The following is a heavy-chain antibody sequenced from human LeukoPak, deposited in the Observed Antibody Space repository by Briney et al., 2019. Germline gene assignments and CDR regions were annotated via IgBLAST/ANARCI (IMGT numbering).Heavy chain of an antibody. J-gene: IGHJ5*02. D-gene: IGHD3-3*01. CDR1: GGTFSSYA. V-gene: IGHV1-69*06. CDR3: ASNGLGYDFWSGANSGFDP. Sequence: ASVKVSCKASGGTFSSYAISWVRQAPGQGLEWMGGIIPIFGTANYAQKFQGRVTITADKSTSTAYMELSSLRSEDTAVYYCASNGLGYDFWSGANSGFDPWGQGTLVTVSS. CDR2: IIPIFGTA.